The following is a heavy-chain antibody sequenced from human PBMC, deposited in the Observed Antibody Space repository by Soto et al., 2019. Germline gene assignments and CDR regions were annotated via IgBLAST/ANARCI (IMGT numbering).Heavy chain of an antibody. CDR3: AKDLIFCYGDYSGVSYFAA. CDR2: LSGSGGST. V-gene: IGHV3-23*01. J-gene: IGHJ4*02. CDR1: GFTFSSYA. D-gene: IGHD4-17*01. Sequence: EVQLLESGGGFVQPGGSLRLSCAASGFTFSSYAMSWVRQAPGNGLEWASALSGSGGSTYYADSVKGPVTISRDKSKNTLSLPMNSLRAEDTAVYYCAKDLIFCYGDYSGVSYFAAWGQVSLVTVSS.